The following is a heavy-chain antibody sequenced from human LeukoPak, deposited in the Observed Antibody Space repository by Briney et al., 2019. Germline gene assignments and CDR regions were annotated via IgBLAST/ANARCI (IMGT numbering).Heavy chain of an antibody. D-gene: IGHD2-15*01. Sequence: GASVKVSCKASGYTFTNYYMHWVRQAPGQGLEWMGVINPSGDSTRYEQKFQDRVTMTRETSTRTVYMELSSLRSEDTAVYYCARGYGSSYRIDYWGQGTLVTVSS. CDR1: GYTFTNYY. V-gene: IGHV1-46*01. CDR3: ARGYGSSYRIDY. J-gene: IGHJ4*02. CDR2: INPSGDST.